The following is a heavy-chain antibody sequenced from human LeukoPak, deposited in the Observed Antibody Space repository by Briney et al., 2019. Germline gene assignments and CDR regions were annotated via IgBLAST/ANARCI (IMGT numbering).Heavy chain of an antibody. CDR2: ICHSGST. CDR3: ATPKGYYYGSGPGYFNY. D-gene: IGHD3-10*01. Sequence: PSETLSLTCSVSGDSISSSNCWSWVRQSPGKRLDWIGEICHSGSTNYNPSLKTRVAISMDKSKNQFSLQLTSVTAADTAVYYCATPKGYYYGSGPGYFNYWGQGILVTVSS. V-gene: IGHV4-4*02. CDR1: GDSISSSNC. J-gene: IGHJ4*02.